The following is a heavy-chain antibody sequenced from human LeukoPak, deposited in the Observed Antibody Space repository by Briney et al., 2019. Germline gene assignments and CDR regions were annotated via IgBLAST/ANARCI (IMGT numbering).Heavy chain of an antibody. J-gene: IGHJ6*02. V-gene: IGHV1-8*02. CDR3: AVDTAMEGYYGMDV. Sequence: ASVKVSCKASGYTFTSYAMHWVRQAPGQRLEWMGWMNPNSGNTGYAQKFQGRVTMTRNTSISTAYMELSSLRSEDTAVYYCAVDTAMEGYYGMDVWGQGTTVTVSS. D-gene: IGHD5-18*01. CDR1: GYTFTSYA. CDR2: MNPNSGNT.